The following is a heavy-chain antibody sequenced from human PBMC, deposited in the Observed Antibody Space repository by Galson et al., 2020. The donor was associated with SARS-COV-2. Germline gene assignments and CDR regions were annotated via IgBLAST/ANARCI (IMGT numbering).Heavy chain of an antibody. CDR3: ARMVGGYNSGWSFDY. V-gene: IGHV2-70*11. D-gene: IGHD6-19*01. CDR2: IDWDDHK. Sequence: SGPTLVKPTQTLTLTCIFSGFSLTTSGMYVSWIRQPPGKALEWLARIDWDDHKYYSTSLRTRLTISKDTSKNQVVLTMTNMDPVDTGTYYCARMVGGYNSGWSFDYWGQGTLVTVSS. J-gene: IGHJ4*02. CDR1: GFSLTTSGMY.